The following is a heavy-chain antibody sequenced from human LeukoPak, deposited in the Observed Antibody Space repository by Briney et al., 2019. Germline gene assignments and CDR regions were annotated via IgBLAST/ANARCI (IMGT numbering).Heavy chain of an antibody. CDR2: IYYSGST. CDR3: ARVSGFWSGYPNWFDP. V-gene: IGHV4-59*01. Sequence: SETLSLTCTVSGGSISSYDWSWIRQPPGKGLEWIGYIYYSGSTNYNPSLKSRVTISVDTSKIQFSLKLSSVTAADTAVYYCARVSGFWSGYPNWFDPWGQGTLVTVSS. D-gene: IGHD3-3*01. J-gene: IGHJ5*02. CDR1: GGSISSYD.